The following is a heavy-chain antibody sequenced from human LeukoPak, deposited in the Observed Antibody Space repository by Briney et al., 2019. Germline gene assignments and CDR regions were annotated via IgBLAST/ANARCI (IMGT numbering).Heavy chain of an antibody. D-gene: IGHD2-15*01. CDR1: GGSFCGYY. J-gene: IGHJ5*02. V-gene: IGHV4-34*01. CDR3: ARVRGRRCSGGSCYSDWFDP. CDR2: INHSGST. Sequence: PSETLSLTCAVYGGSFCGYYWSWIRQPPGKGLEWIGEINHSGSTNYNPSLKSRVTISVDTSKNQFSLKLSSVTAADTAVYYCARVRGRRCSGGSCYSDWFDPWGQGTLVTVSS.